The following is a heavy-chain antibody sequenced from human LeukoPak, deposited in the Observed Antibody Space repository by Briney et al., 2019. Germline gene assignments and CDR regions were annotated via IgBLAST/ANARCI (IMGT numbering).Heavy chain of an antibody. J-gene: IGHJ4*02. Sequence: GGSLRLSCAASGFTFSSYWMHWVRQSPGKGLVWVSGINSDGSSTSYADSVKGRFTISRDNAKNTVYLQMNGLRAEDTAVYHCATSRTFDYWGQGTLVTVSS. CDR2: INSDGSST. CDR3: ATSRTFDY. V-gene: IGHV3-74*01. CDR1: GFTFSSYW.